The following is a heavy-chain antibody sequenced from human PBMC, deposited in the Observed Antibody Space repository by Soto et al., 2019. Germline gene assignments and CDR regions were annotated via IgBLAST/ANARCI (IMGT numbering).Heavy chain of an antibody. CDR2: IYYSGGT. V-gene: IGHV4-39*01. J-gene: IGHJ4*02. Sequence: PSQTLALSVTVSGGPIGSSSYYGGCIRKPAWKGLEWMGSIYYSGGTYYNPSLKSRVTISVDTSKNQLSLNLSSVTAAETAVYYCASYMITFGGVIAADDYWGQGTLVTVSS. D-gene: IGHD3-16*02. CDR3: ASYMITFGGVIAADDY. CDR1: GGPIGSSSYY.